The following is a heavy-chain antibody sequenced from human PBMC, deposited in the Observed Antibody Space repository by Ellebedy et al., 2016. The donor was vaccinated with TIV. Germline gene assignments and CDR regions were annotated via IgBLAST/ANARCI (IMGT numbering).Heavy chain of an antibody. CDR1: GGSISSSSYN. V-gene: IGHV4-39*01. CDR2: IYYSGSA. D-gene: IGHD6-13*01. J-gene: IGHJ4*02. CDR3: ARLAIAATHPLGDY. Sequence: SETLSLXXTVSGGSISSSSYNWGWVRQPPGKGLEWIGSIYYSGSAHYNPSLKSRVAISVDTSKNQFYLKLTSVTASDTAIYYCARLAIAATHPLGDYWGQGTLVTVSS.